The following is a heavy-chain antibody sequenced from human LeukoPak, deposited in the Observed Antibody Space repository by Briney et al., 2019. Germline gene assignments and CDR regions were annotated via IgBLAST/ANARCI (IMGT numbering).Heavy chain of an antibody. CDR3: TSSGYSDY. Sequence: SGGSLRLSCAASGFTFSGSAMHWVRQASGKGLEWVGRIRSKANNYATAYAASVKGRFTISRDDSKNTAYLQMNSLKTEGTAVYHCTSSGYSDYWGQGTLVTVSS. CDR2: IRSKANNYAT. D-gene: IGHD6-19*01. CDR1: GFTFSGSA. V-gene: IGHV3-73*01. J-gene: IGHJ4*02.